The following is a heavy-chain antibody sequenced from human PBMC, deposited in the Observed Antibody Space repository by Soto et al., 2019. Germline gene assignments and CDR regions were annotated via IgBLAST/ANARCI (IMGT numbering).Heavy chain of an antibody. CDR2: IILFQNRT. J-gene: IGHJ6*02. CDR1: EGTFSNYI. D-gene: IGHD3-3*02. Sequence: QVQLVQSGAELKRPGSSVKVSCKASEGTFSNYIISWVRQAPGQGLEWMGKIILFQNRTDYSRNFQGRVTITADKSGRKAYMELSRLRSADTAVYYCEKLVVTISSYKYYYGMDVWGQGNTVNVYS. CDR3: EKLVVTISSYKYYYGMDV. V-gene: IGHV1-69*02.